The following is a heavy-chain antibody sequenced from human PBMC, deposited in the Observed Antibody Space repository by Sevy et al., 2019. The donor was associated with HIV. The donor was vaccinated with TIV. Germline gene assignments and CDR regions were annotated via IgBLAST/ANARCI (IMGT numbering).Heavy chain of an antibody. CDR1: GYTFTSYG. CDR3: ARDGQVYSSSSGGYYYYGMDV. D-gene: IGHD6-6*01. J-gene: IGHJ6*02. V-gene: IGHV1-18*04. Sequence: ASVKVSCKASGYTFTSYGMSWVRQAPGQGLEWMGWISAYNGKTNIAQKLQDKFTMTTDTFTSTAYMELRSLRSDDTAVYYCARDGQVYSSSSGGYYYYGMDVWGQGTTVTVSS. CDR2: ISAYNGKT.